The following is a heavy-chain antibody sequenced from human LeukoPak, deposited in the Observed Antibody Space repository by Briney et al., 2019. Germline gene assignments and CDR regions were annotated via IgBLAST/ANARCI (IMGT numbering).Heavy chain of an antibody. D-gene: IGHD3-10*01. J-gene: IGHJ4*02. CDR2: IIPILGIA. V-gene: IGHV1-69*04. Sequence: SVKVSCKASGGTFSSYAISWVRQAPGRGLEWMGRIIPILGIANYAQKFQGRVTITADKSTSTAYMELSSLRSEDTAVYYCARVGNMVRGVISLNPFDYWGQGTLVTVSS. CDR3: ARVGNMVRGVISLNPFDY. CDR1: GGTFSSYA.